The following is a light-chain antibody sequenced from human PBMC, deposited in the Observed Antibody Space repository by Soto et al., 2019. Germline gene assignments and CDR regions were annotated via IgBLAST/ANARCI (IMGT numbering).Light chain of an antibody. CDR2: TNY. CDR3: AAWDDSLSGYV. V-gene: IGLV1-47*02. J-gene: IGLJ1*01. Sequence: QSVLTQPPSASGTPGQSVTISCAGSSSNIGSNHAYWYQQLPRAAPKLLIYTNYQRPSGVPDRFSGSKSGTSASLAISGLRSEDEADDYCAAWDDSLSGYVFGTGTKLTVL. CDR1: SSNIGSNH.